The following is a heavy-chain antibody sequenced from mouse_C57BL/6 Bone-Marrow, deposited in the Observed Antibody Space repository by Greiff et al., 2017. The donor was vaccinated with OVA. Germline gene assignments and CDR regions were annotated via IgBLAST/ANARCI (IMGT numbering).Heavy chain of an antibody. V-gene: IGHV5-4*01. CDR1: GFTFSSYA. J-gene: IGHJ3*01. CDR3: ARRLAY. CDR2: ISDGGSYT. Sequence: EVQLQESGGGLVKPGGSLKLSCAASGFTFSSYAMSWVRQTPEKRLEWVATISDGGSYTYYPDNVKDRFTISRDNAKNNLYLQMSHLKSEDTAMYYCARRLAYWGQGTLVTVSA.